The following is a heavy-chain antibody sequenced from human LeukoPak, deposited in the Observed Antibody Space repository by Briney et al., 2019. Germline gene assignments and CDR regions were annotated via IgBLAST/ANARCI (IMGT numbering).Heavy chain of an antibody. Sequence: PSETLSLTCTVSGGSISSYYWSWIRQPAGKGLDWIGRIYTSGSTNYNPSLKSRVTMSVDTSKNQFSLKLSSVTAADTAVYYCARTRGYGDKYNWFDPWGQRTLVTVSS. J-gene: IGHJ5*02. CDR3: ARTRGYGDKYNWFDP. CDR2: IYTSGST. V-gene: IGHV4-4*07. D-gene: IGHD4-17*01. CDR1: GGSISSYY.